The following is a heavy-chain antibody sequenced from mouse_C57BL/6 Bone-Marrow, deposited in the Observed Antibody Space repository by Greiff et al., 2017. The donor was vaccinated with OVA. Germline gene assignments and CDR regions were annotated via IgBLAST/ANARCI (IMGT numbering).Heavy chain of an antibody. Sequence: EVQVVESGGGLVKPGGSLKLSCAASGFTFSIYAMSWVRQTPEKRLEWVATISDGGSYTYYPDNVKGRFTISRDNAKNNLYLQMSHLKSEDTAMYYCARDEYYGSSYRYYYAMDYWGQGTSVTVSS. J-gene: IGHJ4*01. V-gene: IGHV5-4*01. CDR2: ISDGGSYT. CDR3: ARDEYYGSSYRYYYAMDY. D-gene: IGHD1-1*01. CDR1: GFTFSIYA.